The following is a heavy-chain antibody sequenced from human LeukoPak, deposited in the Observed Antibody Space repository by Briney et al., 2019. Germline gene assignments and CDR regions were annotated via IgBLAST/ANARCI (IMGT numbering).Heavy chain of an antibody. V-gene: IGHV4-59*01. CDR3: ARKEGATINWFDP. D-gene: IGHD1-26*01. J-gene: IGHJ5*02. CDR2: IYYSGST. CDR1: GGSISSYY. Sequence: SETLSLTCTVSGGSISSYYWSWIRQPPGKGLEWIGYIYYSGSTNYNPSLKSRVTISVDTSKNQFSLKLSSVTAADTAVYYCARKEGATINWFDPWGQGTLVTVSS.